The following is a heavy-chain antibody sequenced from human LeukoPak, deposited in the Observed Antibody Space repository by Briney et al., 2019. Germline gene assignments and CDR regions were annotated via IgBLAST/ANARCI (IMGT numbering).Heavy chain of an antibody. CDR2: IYYSGST. J-gene: IGHJ6*03. CDR1: GGSISSHY. Sequence: PSETLSLTCTVSGGSISSHYWSWIRQPPGKGLEWIGYIYYSGSTNYNPSLKSRVTISVDTSKNQFSLKLSSVTAADTAVYYCARCRDDYYYYMDVWGKGTTVTVSS. V-gene: IGHV4-59*11. CDR3: ARCRDDYYYYMDV.